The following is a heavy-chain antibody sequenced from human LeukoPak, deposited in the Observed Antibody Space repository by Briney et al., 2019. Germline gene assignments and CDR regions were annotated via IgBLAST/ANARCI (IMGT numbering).Heavy chain of an antibody. CDR1: GFTFSSYA. Sequence: GGSLRLSCAASGFTFSSYAMSWVRQAPGKGLEWVSAISGSGGSTYYADSVKGRFTIARDNSKNTLYLQMNSLRAEDTAVYYCAKDRAYSSGWYINYYYMDVWGKGTTVTVSS. D-gene: IGHD6-19*01. J-gene: IGHJ6*03. V-gene: IGHV3-23*01. CDR2: ISGSGGST. CDR3: AKDRAYSSGWYINYYYMDV.